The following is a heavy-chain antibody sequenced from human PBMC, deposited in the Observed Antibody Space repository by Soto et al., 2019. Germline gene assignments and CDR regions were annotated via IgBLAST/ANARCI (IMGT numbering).Heavy chain of an antibody. CDR1: GYTFTGYY. V-gene: IGHV1-2*04. J-gene: IGHJ4*02. CDR3: ARGNHPVLIWFGERRYYFDY. CDR2: INPNSGGI. D-gene: IGHD3-10*01. Sequence: ASVKVSCKASGYTFTGYYMHWVRQAPGQGLEWMGWINPNSGGINYAQKFQGWVTMTRDTSISTAYMELSRLRSDDTAVYYCARGNHPVLIWFGERRYYFDYWGQGTLVTVSS.